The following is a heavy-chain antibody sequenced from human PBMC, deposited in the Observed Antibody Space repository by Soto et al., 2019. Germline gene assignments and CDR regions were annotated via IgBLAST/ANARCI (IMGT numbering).Heavy chain of an antibody. CDR2: IKRKTDGGTT. D-gene: IGHD3-22*01. CDR1: GFTVSNVW. Sequence: EVQLVESGGGLVKPGESLRLSCAASGFTVSNVWMTWVRQTAGRGLEWVGNIKRKTDGGTTEYAAPVKGRFSISSHDSKNTLYLQMNSLKTEDTAVDYCAADVIYYDIGGYWTGVGDTLDIWGQGTMVTVSS. CDR3: AADVIYYDIGGYWTGVGDTLDI. J-gene: IGHJ3*02. V-gene: IGHV3-15*01.